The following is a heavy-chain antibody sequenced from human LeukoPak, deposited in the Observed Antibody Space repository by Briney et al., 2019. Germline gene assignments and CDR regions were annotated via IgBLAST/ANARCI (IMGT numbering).Heavy chain of an antibody. Sequence: ASVKVSCKASGYTFTGFCIHWVRQAPGQGLEWMGWLNPNSGGTNYARNFQGRVTMTRDTSISTGYMELSRLRSDDTAVYYCARDLDNYSGSGSYYNGDPLFQHWGQGTLATVSS. CDR1: GYTFTGFC. J-gene: IGHJ1*01. CDR2: LNPNSGGT. D-gene: IGHD3-10*01. V-gene: IGHV1-2*02. CDR3: ARDLDNYSGSGSYYNGDPLFQH.